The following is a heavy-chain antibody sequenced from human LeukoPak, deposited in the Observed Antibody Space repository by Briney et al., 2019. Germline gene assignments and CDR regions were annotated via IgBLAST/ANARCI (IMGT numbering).Heavy chain of an antibody. J-gene: IGHJ6*02. V-gene: IGHV3-30*18. D-gene: IGHD5-18*01. CDR3: AKDLDTAMVDYYYYYGMDV. CDR1: GFTFSDYS. CDR2: ISYDGSNK. Sequence: PGGSLRLSCVVSGFTFSDYSMNWVRQAPGKGLEWVAVISYDGSNKYYADSVKGRFTISRDNSKNTLYLQMNSLRAEDTAVYYCAKDLDTAMVDYYYYYGMDVWGQGTTVTVSS.